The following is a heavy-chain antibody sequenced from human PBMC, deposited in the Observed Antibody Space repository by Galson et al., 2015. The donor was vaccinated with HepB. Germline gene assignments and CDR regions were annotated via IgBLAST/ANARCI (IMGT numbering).Heavy chain of an antibody. CDR2: INPMLGVP. V-gene: IGHV1-69*02. D-gene: IGHD3-22*01. Sequence: SCKASGGTLRSYIISWVRQAPGQGLEWMGRINPMLGVPNYAQKFHGRVTITADRSTSTAYMQLSSLRSDDTAVYYCATSQRPAYYDDSSGYYERFDYWGQGTLVTVSS. J-gene: IGHJ4*02. CDR1: GGTLRSYI. CDR3: ATSQRPAYYDDSSGYYERFDY.